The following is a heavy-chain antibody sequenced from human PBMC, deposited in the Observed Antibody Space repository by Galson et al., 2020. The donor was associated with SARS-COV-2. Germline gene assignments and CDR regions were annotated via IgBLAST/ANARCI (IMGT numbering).Heavy chain of an antibody. J-gene: IGHJ4*02. V-gene: IGHV3-30*04. CDR2: ISYDGSNK. CDR1: GFTFSSYA. D-gene: IGHD2-15*01. CDR3: AREVLGSYCSGGSCYSLGPYFDY. Sequence: GESLKISCAASGFTFSSYAMHWVRQAPGKGLEWVAVISYDGSNKYYADSVKGRFTISRDNSKNTLYLQMNSLRAEDTAVYYCAREVLGSYCSGGSCYSLGPYFDYWGQGTLVTVSS.